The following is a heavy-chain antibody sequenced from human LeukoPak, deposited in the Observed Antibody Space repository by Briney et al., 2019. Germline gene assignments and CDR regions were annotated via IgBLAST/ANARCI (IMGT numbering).Heavy chain of an antibody. CDR2: VSFEGNVK. CDR1: GFRFRSYG. D-gene: IGHD3-10*01. CDR3: ARENNVLLWFGELEY. J-gene: IGHJ4*02. Sequence: GGSLRLSCEASGFRFRSYGIHWVRQAPGRGVELVAVVSFEGNVKNYADSVKGRFTISRDNSKNIVYLQMNSLRPEDTGVYFCARENNVLLWFGELEYWGQGTLVTVSS. V-gene: IGHV3-30*03.